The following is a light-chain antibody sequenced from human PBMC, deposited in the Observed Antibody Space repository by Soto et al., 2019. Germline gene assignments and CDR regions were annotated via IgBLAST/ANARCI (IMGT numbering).Light chain of an antibody. CDR2: DVT. CDR1: SHDVGRYNY. V-gene: IGLV2-14*03. CDR3: SSYAITTTVV. J-gene: IGLJ2*01. Sequence: QSALTQPASVSGSPGQSITISCTGTSHDVGRYNYVSWYQQHPGKAPKLIIYDVTDRPSGVSNRFSGSKSGNTASLTISGLRAEDEADYYCSSYAITTTVVFGGGTKLTVL.